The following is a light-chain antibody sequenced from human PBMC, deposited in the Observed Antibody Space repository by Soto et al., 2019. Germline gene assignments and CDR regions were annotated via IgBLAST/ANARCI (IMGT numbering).Light chain of an antibody. CDR1: QSVSNT. CDR3: QQYNNWPPWT. V-gene: IGKV3-15*01. CDR2: DPS. J-gene: IGKJ1*01. Sequence: ILMTQSPATLSVSPGERATLSCSASQSVSNTLACYQQKPGQAPRLPIYDPSPRATGIPARFSGSGSGTEFTLTISGLQSEDFEVYSCQQYNNWPPWTFGQGTKVEIK.